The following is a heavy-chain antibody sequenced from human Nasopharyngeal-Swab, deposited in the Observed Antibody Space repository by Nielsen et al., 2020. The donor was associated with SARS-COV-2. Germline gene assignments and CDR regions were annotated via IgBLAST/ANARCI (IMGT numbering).Heavy chain of an antibody. CDR1: GGSISSRSYY. CDR2: IHYSGST. V-gene: IGHV4-61*01. D-gene: IGHD5-12*01. J-gene: IGHJ4*02. Sequence: SETLSLTCTVSGGSISSRSYYWGWIRQPPGKELEWIGYIHYSGSTNYSPSLKSRVTMSVDTSKNQLSLKLTCVTPADAAVYYCARDGVATIFDYWGQGTLVTVSS. CDR3: ARDGVATIFDY.